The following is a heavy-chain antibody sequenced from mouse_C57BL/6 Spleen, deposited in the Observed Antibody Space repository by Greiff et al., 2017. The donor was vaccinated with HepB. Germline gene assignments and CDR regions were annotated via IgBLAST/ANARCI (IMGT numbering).Heavy chain of an antibody. CDR2: IWSGGST. V-gene: IGHV2-2*01. Sequence: VQLQQSGPGLVQPSQSLSITCTVSGFSLTSYGVHWVRQSPGKGLEWLGVIWSGGSTDYNADFISRLSISKDNSKSQVFFKMNSLQADDTAIYYCARNSGGSNPHGYFDVWGTGTTVTVSS. CDR3: ARNSGGSNPHGYFDV. D-gene: IGHD1-1*01. J-gene: IGHJ1*03. CDR1: GFSLTSYG.